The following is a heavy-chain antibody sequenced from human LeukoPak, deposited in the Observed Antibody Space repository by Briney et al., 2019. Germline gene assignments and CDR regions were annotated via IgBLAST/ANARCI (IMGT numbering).Heavy chain of an antibody. D-gene: IGHD6-19*01. J-gene: IGHJ4*02. CDR3: ARGGSGWSVSAY. V-gene: IGHV1-2*02. Sequence: ASVKVSCKASGYTFTSYDINWVRQATGQGLEWMGWINAISGDTNYAQKFRGRVTMTRDTSINTAYMELTRLTSDDTAVYYCARGGSGWSVSAYWGQGTRVTVSS. CDR2: INAISGDT. CDR1: GYTFTSYD.